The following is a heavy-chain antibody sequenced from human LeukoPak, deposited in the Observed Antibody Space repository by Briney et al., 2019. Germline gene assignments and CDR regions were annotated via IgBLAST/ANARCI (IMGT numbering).Heavy chain of an antibody. D-gene: IGHD1-26*01. Sequence: GASVEVSCKASGGTFSSYAISWVRQAPGQGLEWMGRIIPIFGIANYAQKFQGRVTITADKSTSTAYMELSSLRSEDTAVYYCARGGGSYSDDAFDIWGQGTMVTVSS. CDR2: IIPIFGIA. V-gene: IGHV1-69*04. CDR1: GGTFSSYA. CDR3: ARGGGSYSDDAFDI. J-gene: IGHJ3*02.